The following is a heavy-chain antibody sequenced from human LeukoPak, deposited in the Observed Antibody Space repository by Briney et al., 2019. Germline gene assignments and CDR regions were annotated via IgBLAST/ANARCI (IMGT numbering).Heavy chain of an antibody. CDR1: GFTFSSYA. J-gene: IGHJ4*02. V-gene: IGHV3-23*01. CDR2: ISGSGGST. CDR3: AKDIRYSSSWYVPKFDY. Sequence: GGSLRLSCAASGFTFSSYAMSWVRQAPGKGLEWVSAISGSGGSTYYADSVKGRFTISRDNSKNTLYLQMNSLRAEDTAVYYCAKDIRYSSSWYVPKFDYWGQGTLVTVSS. D-gene: IGHD6-13*01.